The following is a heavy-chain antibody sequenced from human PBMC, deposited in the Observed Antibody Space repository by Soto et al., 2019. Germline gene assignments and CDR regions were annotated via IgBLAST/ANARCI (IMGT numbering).Heavy chain of an antibody. J-gene: IGHJ5*02. V-gene: IGHV1-46*01. CDR1: GYTFTSYY. Sequence: ASVKVSCKASGYTFTSYYMHWVRQAPGQGLEWMGIINPSGGSTSYAQKFQGRVTMTRDTPTSTVYMELSSLRSEDTAVYYCARGITMVRGVIFNWFDPWGQGTLVTVSS. CDR3: ARGITMVRGVIFNWFDP. CDR2: INPSGGST. D-gene: IGHD3-10*01.